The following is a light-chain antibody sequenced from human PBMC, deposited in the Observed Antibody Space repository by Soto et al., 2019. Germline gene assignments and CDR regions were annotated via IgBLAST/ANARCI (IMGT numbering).Light chain of an antibody. CDR1: QDISNY. J-gene: IGKJ2*01. CDR3: QKYNSAPKT. CDR2: AAS. Sequence: DIPMTQSPSSLSASVGDRVTITCRASQDISNYLAWYQQKPGEVPKLLIYAASTLQKGVQSRFSGGGSGTLFTLTISSLQPDDVATYYCQKYNSAPKTFGRVTRLEIK. V-gene: IGKV1-27*01.